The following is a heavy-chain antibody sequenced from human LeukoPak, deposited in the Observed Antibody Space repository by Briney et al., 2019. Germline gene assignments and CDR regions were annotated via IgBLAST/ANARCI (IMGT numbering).Heavy chain of an antibody. V-gene: IGHV3-30*03. CDR2: ISEDGRNG. CDR3: VGGDFHY. Sequence: GGSLRLSCAASAFNFNTYPMHWLRQAPGKGLVGVAVISEDGRNGYYLDSVKGRFTISRENSKKMLYLQRNSLRVGDTAVYYCVGGDFHYWGQGTLVSVSS. J-gene: IGHJ4*02. D-gene: IGHD3-16*01. CDR1: AFNFNTYP.